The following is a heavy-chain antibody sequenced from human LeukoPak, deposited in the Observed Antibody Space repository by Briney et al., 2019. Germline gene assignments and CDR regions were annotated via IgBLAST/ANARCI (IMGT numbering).Heavy chain of an antibody. CDR2: ISAYNGNT. V-gene: IGHV1-18*01. J-gene: IGHJ4*02. CDR1: GYTFTSSG. CDR3: ARAGGRYLTDY. Sequence: ASVKVSCKASGYTFTSSGISWVRQAPGQGLEWMGWISAYNGNTNYVQKLQGRVTMTTETSTSTAYMELRSLRPDDTAVYYCARAGGRYLTDYWGQGTLVTVSS. D-gene: IGHD1-26*01.